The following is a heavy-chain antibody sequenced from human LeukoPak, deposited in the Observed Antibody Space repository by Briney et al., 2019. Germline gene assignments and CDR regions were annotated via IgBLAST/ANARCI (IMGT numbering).Heavy chain of an antibody. J-gene: IGHJ6*02. V-gene: IGHV3-66*01. CDR2: VYPGGST. CDR1: GFTVTSNY. D-gene: IGHD2/OR15-2a*01. Sequence: PGGSLRLSCAVSGFTVTSNYMSWVRQAPGKGLEWVSVVYPGGSTYHADSVKGRFTISRDTSNNTVYLQVNSLSAEDTAVYYCAIGGVIRRMDVWGQGTTVTVSS. CDR3: AIGGVIRRMDV.